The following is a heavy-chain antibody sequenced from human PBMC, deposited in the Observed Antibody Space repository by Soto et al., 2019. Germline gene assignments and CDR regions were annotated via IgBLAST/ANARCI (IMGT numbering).Heavy chain of an antibody. CDR2: ILGTATNT. D-gene: IGHD1-26*01. J-gene: IGHJ3*01. CDR3: GKDLLGWGSEVFDV. CDR1: GFNFKNFA. Sequence: EVQLLESGGGLVQPGGSLTLSCAASGFNFKNFAMSWVRQAPGKGLEWVSVILGTATNTYYADSVKGRFTISRDNSNTPRYLKMTTLRPDATAKYSCGKDLLGWGSEVFDVWGQGKVVAVSP. V-gene: IGHV3-23*01.